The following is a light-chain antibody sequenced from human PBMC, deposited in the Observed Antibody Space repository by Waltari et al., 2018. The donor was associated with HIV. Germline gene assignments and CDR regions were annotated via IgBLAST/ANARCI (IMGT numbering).Light chain of an antibody. V-gene: IGLV1-40*01. CDR2: GNS. Sequence: QSVLTQPPSVSGAPGQMVTISCTGSSSNIGAGYDVHWYQQLPGTAPKLLIYGNSNRPSGGPDRFCGSKSGTSASLAVTGLQAEDEADYYCQSYDSGLSGYVFGTGTKVTVL. J-gene: IGLJ1*01. CDR1: SSNIGAGYD. CDR3: QSYDSGLSGYV.